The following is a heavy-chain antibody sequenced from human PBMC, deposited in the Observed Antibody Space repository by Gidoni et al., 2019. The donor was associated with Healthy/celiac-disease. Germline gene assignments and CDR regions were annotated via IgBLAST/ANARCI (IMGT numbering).Heavy chain of an antibody. D-gene: IGHD3-16*01. CDR1: GFTFSSYA. CDR3: AKMNDYIWGSYGY. CDR2: ISGSGGST. J-gene: IGHJ4*02. V-gene: IGHV3-23*01. Sequence: EVQLLESGGGLVQPGGSLRLSWAASGFTFSSYAMSWVRQAPGKGLEWVSAISGSGGSTYYADSVKGRFTISRDNSKNTLYLQMNSLRAEDTAVYYCAKMNDYIWGSYGYWGQGTLVTVSS.